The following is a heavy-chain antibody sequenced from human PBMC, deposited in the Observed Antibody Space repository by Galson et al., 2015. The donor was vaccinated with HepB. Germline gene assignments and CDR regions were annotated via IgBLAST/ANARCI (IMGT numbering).Heavy chain of an antibody. CDR1: GFTFSSYS. Sequence: SLRLSCAASGFTFSSYSMNWVRQAPGKGLEWVSSISSSSSYIYYADPVKGRFTISRDNAKNSLYLQMNSLRAEDTAVYYCARGRLNYYGSGSPTPLNWFDPWGQGTLVTVSS. J-gene: IGHJ5*02. CDR2: ISSSSSYI. V-gene: IGHV3-21*01. CDR3: ARGRLNYYGSGSPTPLNWFDP. D-gene: IGHD3-10*01.